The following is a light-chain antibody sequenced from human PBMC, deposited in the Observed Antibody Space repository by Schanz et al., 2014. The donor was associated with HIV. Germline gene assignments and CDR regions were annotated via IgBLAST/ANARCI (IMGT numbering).Light chain of an antibody. CDR1: QGISKY. CDR2: GAS. J-gene: IGKJ1*01. Sequence: DIQMTQSPSSLSASVGDRVTITCRASQGISKYLAWFQQKPGKAPKLMIYGASDLQSGVPSRFSAFGYGTEFTLTTNGLRPEDVATYYCQKYDSAPWTFGQGTKVEMK. CDR3: QKYDSAPWT. V-gene: IGKV1-27*01.